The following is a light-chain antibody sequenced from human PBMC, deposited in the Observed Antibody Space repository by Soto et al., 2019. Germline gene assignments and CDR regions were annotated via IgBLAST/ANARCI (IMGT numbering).Light chain of an antibody. CDR3: CSYAGSYTLYV. Sequence: QSALTQPRSVSGSPGQSVTISCTGTSSDVGGYNYVSWYQQHPGKAPKLMIYDVSKRPSGVPDRFSGSKSGITASLTISGLQAEDEADYYCCSYAGSYTLYVFGTGTKVTVL. CDR2: DVS. V-gene: IGLV2-11*01. CDR1: SSDVGGYNY. J-gene: IGLJ1*01.